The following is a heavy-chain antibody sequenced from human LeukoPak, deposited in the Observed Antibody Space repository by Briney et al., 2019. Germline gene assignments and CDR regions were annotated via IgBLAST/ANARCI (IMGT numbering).Heavy chain of an antibody. Sequence: KPGGSLRLSCAASGFTFNNYAMTWVRQASGKGLEWVSSISSRSTYIYYADSMKGRFTISRDNAKNSLYLQMNSLRAEDTAVYYCAGAYYYDSSAYYDYWGQGTLVTVSP. CDR3: AGAYYYDSSAYYDY. D-gene: IGHD3-22*01. V-gene: IGHV3-21*04. J-gene: IGHJ4*02. CDR2: ISSRSTYI. CDR1: GFTFNNYA.